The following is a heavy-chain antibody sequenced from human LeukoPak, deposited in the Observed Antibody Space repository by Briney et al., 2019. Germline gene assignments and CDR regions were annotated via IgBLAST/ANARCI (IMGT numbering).Heavy chain of an antibody. D-gene: IGHD3-10*01. CDR3: ARDGLVVRGVIIPYYYYYMDV. CDR1: GYTFTGYY. J-gene: IGHJ6*03. CDR2: INPNNGGT. Sequence: ASVKVSCKASGYTFTGYYMHWVRQAPGQGLEWMGWINPNNGGTIFAQKFQGRVTMTRDTSINTAYMELSRLRSDDTAVYYCARDGLVVRGVIIPYYYYYMDVWGKGTTVTISS. V-gene: IGHV1-2*02.